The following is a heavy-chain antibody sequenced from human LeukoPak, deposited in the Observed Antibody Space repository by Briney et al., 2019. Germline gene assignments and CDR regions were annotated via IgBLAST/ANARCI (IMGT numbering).Heavy chain of an antibody. D-gene: IGHD4-17*01. CDR3: ARDRNGDYENWFDP. CDR1: GGSISSGDYY. CDR2: IYYSGST. J-gene: IGHJ5*02. V-gene: IGHV4-30-4*01. Sequence: SETLSLTCTVSGGSISSGDYYWSWIRQPPGKGLEWFRYIYYSGSTYYNPSLKSRVTISVDTSKNQFSLKLSSVTAADTAVYYCARDRNGDYENWFDPWGQGTLVTVSS.